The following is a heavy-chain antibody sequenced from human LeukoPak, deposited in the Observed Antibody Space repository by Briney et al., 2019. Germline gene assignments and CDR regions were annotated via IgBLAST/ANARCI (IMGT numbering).Heavy chain of an antibody. V-gene: IGHV4-59*01. CDR3: ASVDILTGYMLDY. D-gene: IGHD3-9*01. CDR2: IYYSGST. Sequence: SETLSLTCTVSGGSISSYYWSWIRQPPGKGLEWIGYIYYSGSTNYNPSLKSRVTISVDTSKNQFSLKLSSVTAADTAVYYCASVDILTGYMLDYWGQGTLVTVSS. CDR1: GGSISSYY. J-gene: IGHJ4*02.